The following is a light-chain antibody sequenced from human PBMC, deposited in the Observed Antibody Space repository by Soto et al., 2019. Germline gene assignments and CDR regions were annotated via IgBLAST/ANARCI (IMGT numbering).Light chain of an antibody. CDR1: QSILHSNGYNY. J-gene: IGKJ1*01. V-gene: IGKV2-28*01. CDR3: MQALQSSPWT. CDR2: LGS. Sequence: PVTAGEPASISCRSSQSILHSNGYNYLDWYLQKPGQSAQLLIYLGSHRASGVPDRFSGSGSGTDFTLKISRVEDEDVGAYYCMQALQSSPWTFGQGTKVDI.